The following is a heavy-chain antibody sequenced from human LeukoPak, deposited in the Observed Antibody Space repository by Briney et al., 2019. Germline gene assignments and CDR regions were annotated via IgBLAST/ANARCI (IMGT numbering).Heavy chain of an antibody. D-gene: IGHD6-13*01. Sequence: SGTLSLTCAVYSGSFSGYYWSWIRQPPGKGLEWIGEINHSGSTNYNPSLKSRVTISVDTSKNQLSLKLSSVTAADTAVYYCARAPRMYSSSWYRYYYGMDVWGQGTTVTVSS. CDR1: SGSFSGYY. J-gene: IGHJ6*02. CDR2: INHSGST. CDR3: ARAPRMYSSSWYRYYYGMDV. V-gene: IGHV4-34*01.